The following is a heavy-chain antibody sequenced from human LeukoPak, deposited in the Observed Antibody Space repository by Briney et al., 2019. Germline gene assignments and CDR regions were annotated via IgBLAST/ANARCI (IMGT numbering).Heavy chain of an antibody. CDR2: IYYSGST. CDR1: GGSISSSSYY. J-gene: IGHJ4*02. V-gene: IGHV4-39*07. D-gene: IGHD3-16*01. Sequence: SETLSLTCTVSGGSISSSSYYWGWIRQPPGKGLEWIGSIYYSGSTYYNPSLKSRVTISVDTSKNQFSLKLSSVTAADTAVYYCARGMYRVRGLVGGFDYWGQGTLVPVSS. CDR3: ARGMYRVRGLVGGFDY.